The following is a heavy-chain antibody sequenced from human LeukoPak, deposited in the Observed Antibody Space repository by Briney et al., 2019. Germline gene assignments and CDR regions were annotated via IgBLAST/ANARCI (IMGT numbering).Heavy chain of an antibody. D-gene: IGHD4-17*01. CDR1: GFTFSIYA. V-gene: IGHV3-23*01. Sequence: GGSLRLSCAASGFTFSIYAMNWVRQAPGKGLEWVSTISGSGGSTYYADSVKGRFTISRDNTKNTLYLQMNSLRAEDTAVYYCAYGDYDCWGQGTLVTVSS. CDR3: AYGDYDC. CDR2: ISGSGGST. J-gene: IGHJ4*02.